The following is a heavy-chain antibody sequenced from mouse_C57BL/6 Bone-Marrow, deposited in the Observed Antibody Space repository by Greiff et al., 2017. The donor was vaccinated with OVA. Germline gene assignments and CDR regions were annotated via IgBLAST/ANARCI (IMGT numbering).Heavy chain of an antibody. V-gene: IGHV3-6*01. CDR1: GYSITSCYY. CDR2: ISYNGST. CDR3: ARDCTFYAMDY. Sequence: EVQLVESGPGLVKPSQSLSLTCSVTGYSITSCYYWNWNREVPGNKLEGMGYISYNGSTNYNPTLKNKIPITRDTSKNQFFLKLNSVTTEDTATYYCARDCTFYAMDYWGQGTSVTVSS. J-gene: IGHJ4*01.